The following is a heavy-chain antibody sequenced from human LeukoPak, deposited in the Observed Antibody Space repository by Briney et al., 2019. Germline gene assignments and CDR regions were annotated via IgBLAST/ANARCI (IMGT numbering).Heavy chain of an antibody. Sequence: SETLSLTCAVYGGSFSGYYWSWIRQPPGKGLEWIGEINHSGSTNYNPSLKSRVTISVDTSKNQFSLKLSSVTAADTAVYYCARGALIVVVQINWFDPWGQGTLVTVSS. CDR3: ARGALIVVVQINWFDP. J-gene: IGHJ5*02. D-gene: IGHD2-2*01. CDR1: GGSFSGYY. CDR2: INHSGST. V-gene: IGHV4-34*01.